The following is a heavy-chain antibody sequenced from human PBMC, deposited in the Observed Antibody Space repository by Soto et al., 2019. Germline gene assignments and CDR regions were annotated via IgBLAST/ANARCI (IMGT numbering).Heavy chain of an antibody. Sequence: GASVKVSCKASGYTFTSYDINWVRQAPGQGPEWMGWMNPNTGERGYAQKFQGRLTMTRDTTLSTAYIELSSLRFEDTAVYYCARDYGGNSGWFDPWGQGTLVTVSS. CDR1: GYTFTSYD. V-gene: IGHV1-8*01. CDR2: MNPNTGER. J-gene: IGHJ5*02. D-gene: IGHD4-17*01. CDR3: ARDYGGNSGWFDP.